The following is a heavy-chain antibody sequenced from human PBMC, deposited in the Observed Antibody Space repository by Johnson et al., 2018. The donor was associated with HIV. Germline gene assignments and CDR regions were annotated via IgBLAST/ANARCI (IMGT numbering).Heavy chain of an antibody. J-gene: IGHJ3*02. CDR2: IYSGGST. D-gene: IGHD6-13*01. Sequence: EVQLVESGGGLIQPGGSLRLSCAASGFTVSSNYMSWVRQAPGKGLEWVSAIYSGGSTYYTDSVKGRFTVSRDSSKNKLYLQMNSLRAEDTAVYYCARDNAAAGTPMGFDIWGQGTMVTVSS. CDR1: GFTVSSNY. V-gene: IGHV3-53*01. CDR3: ARDNAAAGTPMGFDI.